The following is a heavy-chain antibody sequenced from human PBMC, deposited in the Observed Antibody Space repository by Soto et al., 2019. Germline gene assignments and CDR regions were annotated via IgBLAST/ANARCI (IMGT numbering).Heavy chain of an antibody. J-gene: IGHJ4*02. CDR1: GYSFTSYW. CDR3: ARQSSGGYKGGFDY. Sequence: GESLKISCKVSGYSFTSYWISWVRQMPGKGLEWLGWIDPSDSYTTYSPSFQGHVTISADKSISTAYLQWSNLKASDTAMYYCARQSSGGYKGGFDYWGQGALVTVSS. V-gene: IGHV5-10-1*01. D-gene: IGHD1-26*01. CDR2: IDPSDSYT.